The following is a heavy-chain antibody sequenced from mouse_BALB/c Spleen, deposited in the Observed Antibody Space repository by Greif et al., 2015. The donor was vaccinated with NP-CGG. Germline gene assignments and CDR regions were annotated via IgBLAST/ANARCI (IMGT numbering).Heavy chain of an antibody. CDR1: GYTFTSYW. Sequence: QVQLQQPGAELAKPGASVKMSCKASGYTFTSYWMHWVKQRPGQGLEWIGYINPSTGYTEYNQKFKDKATLTADKSSSTAYMQLSSLTSEDSAVYYCASYYGSSYYYAMDYWGQGTSVTVSS. CDR2: INPSTGYT. V-gene: IGHV1-7*01. D-gene: IGHD1-1*01. CDR3: ASYYGSSYYYAMDY. J-gene: IGHJ4*01.